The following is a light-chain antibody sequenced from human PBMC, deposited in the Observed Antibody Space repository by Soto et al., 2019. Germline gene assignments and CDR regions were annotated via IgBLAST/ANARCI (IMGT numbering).Light chain of an antibody. V-gene: IGKV1-5*03. CDR1: QAVHSW. Sequence: IPMTQSPSTVSASVGDRVTITCRARQAVHSWLAWYQHKSGKAPKLLIYRAATLENGVPYRFSGSGSETEFTLTISGLQPDDSGTYYCQQYYAYSYTFGQGTKFEIK. CDR2: RAA. J-gene: IGKJ2*01. CDR3: QQYYAYSYT.